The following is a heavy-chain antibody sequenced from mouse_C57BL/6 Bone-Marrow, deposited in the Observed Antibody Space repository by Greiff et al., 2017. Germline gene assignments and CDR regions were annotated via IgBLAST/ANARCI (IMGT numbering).Heavy chain of an antibody. D-gene: IGHD1-1*01. J-gene: IGHJ2*01. CDR3: ARENYGSSPYYFDY. CDR1: GYTFTDYY. Sequence: VQLQQSGAELVRPGASVKLSCKASGYTFTDYYINWVKQRPGQGLEWIARIYPGSGNTYYNEKFKGKATLTAEKSSSTAYMQLSSLTSEDSAVYVCARENYGSSPYYFDYWGQGTTLTVSS. V-gene: IGHV1-76*01. CDR2: IYPGSGNT.